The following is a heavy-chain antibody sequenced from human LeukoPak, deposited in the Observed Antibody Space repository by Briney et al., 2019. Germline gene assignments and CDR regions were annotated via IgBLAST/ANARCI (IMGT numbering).Heavy chain of an antibody. CDR2: IYYSGST. D-gene: IGHD3-3*01. V-gene: IGHV4-59*01. Sequence: PSETLSLTCTVSGGPISSYYWSWIRQPPGKGLEWIGYIYYSGSTNYNPSLKSRVTISVDTSKNQFSLKLSSVTAADTAVYYCARESLGVVIMGGAIDIWGQGTMVTVSS. CDR3: ARESLGVVIMGGAIDI. CDR1: GGPISSYY. J-gene: IGHJ3*02.